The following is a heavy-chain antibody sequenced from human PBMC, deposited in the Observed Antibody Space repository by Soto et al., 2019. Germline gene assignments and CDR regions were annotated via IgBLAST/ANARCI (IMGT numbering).Heavy chain of an antibody. D-gene: IGHD2-2*01. CDR3: ASSPTPIVVVPAGDDAFDI. CDR1: GFTFSSYG. V-gene: IGHV3-33*01. J-gene: IGHJ3*02. CDR2: IWYDGSNK. Sequence: QVQLVESGGGVVQPGRSLRISCAASGFTFSSYGMHWVRQAPGKGLEWVAVIWYDGSNKYYADSVKGRFTISRDNSKNTLYLQMNSLRAEDTAVYYCASSPTPIVVVPAGDDAFDIWGQGTMVTVSS.